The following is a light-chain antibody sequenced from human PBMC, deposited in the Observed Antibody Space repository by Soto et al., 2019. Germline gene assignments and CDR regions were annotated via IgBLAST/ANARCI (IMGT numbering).Light chain of an antibody. CDR3: QSDDNMVSAYNYV. CDR1: SSNIGAGYD. Sequence: QSVLTQPPSVSGAPGQRVTISCTGSSSNIGAGYDVHWYQQLPGTAPKLLIYGNNKRPSGVPDRFSGSTSGTSASLAITGLQAEDEADYYCQSDDNMVSAYNYVVGTGTKRTVL. V-gene: IGLV1-40*01. CDR2: GNN. J-gene: IGLJ1*01.